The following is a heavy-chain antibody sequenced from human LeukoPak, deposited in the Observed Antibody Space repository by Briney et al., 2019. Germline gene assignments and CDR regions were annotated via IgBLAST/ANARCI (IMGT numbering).Heavy chain of an antibody. CDR2: VSWNGSRT. Sequence: GGSLRLSCAASGLTFSDSDMNWVHQAPGKGLAWVSGVSWNGSRTHYAGSVKGQFIISRDNSRNTLFLQSNSLRAEDTAVYYCARGRVIHTYYDILTGYRTPSNWFDPWGQGTLVTVSS. V-gene: IGHV3-35*02. CDR3: ARGRVIHTYYDILTGYRTPSNWFDP. J-gene: IGHJ5*02. CDR1: GLTFSDSD. D-gene: IGHD3-9*01.